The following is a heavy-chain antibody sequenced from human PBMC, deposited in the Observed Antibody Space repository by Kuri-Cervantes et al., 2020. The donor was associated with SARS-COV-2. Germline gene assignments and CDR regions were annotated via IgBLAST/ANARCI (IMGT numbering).Heavy chain of an antibody. D-gene: IGHD1-26*01. CDR2: IGGSGIGP. V-gene: IGHV3-23*01. CDR1: GFTFSNYA. Sequence: ETLSLTCSGSGFTFSNYAMAWVRQAPGKGLEWVSGIGGSGIGPHYADSVKGRFTISRDNSQNILFLQMNDLRVEDTAGYYCSNPAYPYSLPQHRMDVWGRGTTVTVSS. J-gene: IGHJ6*02. CDR3: SNPAYPYSLPQHRMDV.